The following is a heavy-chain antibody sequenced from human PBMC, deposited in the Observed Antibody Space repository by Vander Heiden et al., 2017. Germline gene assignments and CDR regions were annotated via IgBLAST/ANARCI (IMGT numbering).Heavy chain of an antibody. Sequence: EVQLVESGGGLVQPGRSLRLSCAASGFTFDAYAMHWVRQAPGKGLEWVSGISWNSGSIGYADSVKGRFTISRDNAKNSLYLQMNSLRAEDTALYYCAKDIFASVGATPFDYWGQGTLVTVSS. J-gene: IGHJ4*02. CDR3: AKDIFASVGATPFDY. CDR2: ISWNSGSI. D-gene: IGHD1-26*01. CDR1: GFTFDAYA. V-gene: IGHV3-9*01.